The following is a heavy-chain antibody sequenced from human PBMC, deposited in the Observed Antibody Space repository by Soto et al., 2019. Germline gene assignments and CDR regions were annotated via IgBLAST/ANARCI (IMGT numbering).Heavy chain of an antibody. CDR2: ISRNSGSI. CDR1: GFTFDDYA. Sequence: EVQLVESGGGLVQPGRSLRLSCAASGFTFDDYAMHWVRQAPGKGLEWVSGISRNSGSIGYADSVKGRFTISRDNAKNSLYLQMNSLRAEDTALYYGAKDKGQLVRPGTDYYYYGMDVWGQGTTVTVSS. V-gene: IGHV3-9*01. J-gene: IGHJ6*02. CDR3: AKDKGQLVRPGTDYYYYGMDV. D-gene: IGHD6-6*01.